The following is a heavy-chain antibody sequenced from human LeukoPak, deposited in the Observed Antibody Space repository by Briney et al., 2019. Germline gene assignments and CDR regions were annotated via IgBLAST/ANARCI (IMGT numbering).Heavy chain of an antibody. Sequence: SETLSLTCTVSDDFIRRESWTWIRQPPGKGLEYIGYISYSGTTDYKPSLESRVTISRGPSKNQFSLSLTSVTAADTAVYYCARFQPGDVVVPVRQPRAPPPRYFDFWGQGTLVTVSS. V-gene: IGHV4-59*01. CDR3: ARFQPGDVVVPVRQPRAPPPRYFDF. CDR1: DDFIRRES. D-gene: IGHD2-2*01. J-gene: IGHJ4*02. CDR2: ISYSGTT.